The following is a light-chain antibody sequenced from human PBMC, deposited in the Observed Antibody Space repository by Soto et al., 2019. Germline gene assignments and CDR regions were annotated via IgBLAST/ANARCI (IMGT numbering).Light chain of an antibody. J-gene: IGKJ1*01. CDR3: RQYDSYWM. V-gene: IGKV1-5*03. CDR2: KAS. CDR1: QTISSW. Sequence: IKMTQSPSTLSGSVGDRVTITCRASQTISSWLAWYQQKPGKAPKLLIYKASTLKSGVPSRFSGSGSGTEFTLTISSLQPDDFATYYCRQYDSYWMFGQGTKVDIK.